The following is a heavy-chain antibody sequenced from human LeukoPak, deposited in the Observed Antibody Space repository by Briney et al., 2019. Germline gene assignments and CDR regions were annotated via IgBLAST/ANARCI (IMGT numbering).Heavy chain of an antibody. D-gene: IGHD3-10*01. J-gene: IGHJ6*02. Sequence: ASVKVSCKASGYTFTGYYMQWVRQAPGQGLEWMGRINPNSGGTNYAQKFQGRVTMTRDTSISTAYMELSRLRSDDTAVYYCAHTRAYGSGSYPYYYYGMDVWGQGTTVTVSS. CDR3: AHTRAYGSGSYPYYYYGMDV. CDR2: INPNSGGT. V-gene: IGHV1-2*06. CDR1: GYTFTGYY.